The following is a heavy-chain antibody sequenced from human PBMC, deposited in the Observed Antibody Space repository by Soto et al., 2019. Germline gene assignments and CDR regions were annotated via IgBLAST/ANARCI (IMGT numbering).Heavy chain of an antibody. J-gene: IGHJ4*02. D-gene: IGHD2-8*01. CDR1: GYTFNAFY. Sequence: QVQLVQSGAEVKKPGASVKVSCKASGYTFNAFYMYWVRQAPGQGLEWVGRINPKSGDTNYAQRFQGRVTMTTDTSISTAYLELNSLRSDDTAFYYSATFKQAPNGIDFWGQGTQVTVSS. CDR3: ATFKQAPNGIDF. V-gene: IGHV1-2*06. CDR2: INPKSGDT.